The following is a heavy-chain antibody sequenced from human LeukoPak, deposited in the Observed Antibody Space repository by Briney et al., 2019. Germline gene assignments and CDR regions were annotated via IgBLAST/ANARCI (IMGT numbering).Heavy chain of an antibody. D-gene: IGHD6-19*01. V-gene: IGHV4-39*01. CDR2: IYYSGST. Sequence: SETLSLTCTVSGGSISSCGYYWGWIRQPPGKGLEWIGSIYYSGSTYYNPSLKSRHAITVDPPKNQCSLKLSSVTAADTGGYYGARLGEDSGSSGWLNQFDPWGQGTLVTVFS. J-gene: IGHJ5*02. CDR3: ARLGEDSGSSGWLNQFDP. CDR1: GGSISSCGYY.